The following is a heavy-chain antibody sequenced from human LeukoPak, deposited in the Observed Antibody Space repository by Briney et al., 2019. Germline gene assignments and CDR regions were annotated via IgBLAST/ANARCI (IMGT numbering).Heavy chain of an antibody. Sequence: GGSLRLSCAASGFTFSSYGMHWVRQAPGKGVEWVAVIWYDGSNKYYADSVKGRFTISRDNSKNTLYLQMNSLRAEDTAVYYCARENGGSYFLDYWGQGTLVTVSS. CDR2: IWYDGSNK. V-gene: IGHV3-33*01. CDR3: ARENGGSYFLDY. J-gene: IGHJ4*02. CDR1: GFTFSSYG. D-gene: IGHD1-26*01.